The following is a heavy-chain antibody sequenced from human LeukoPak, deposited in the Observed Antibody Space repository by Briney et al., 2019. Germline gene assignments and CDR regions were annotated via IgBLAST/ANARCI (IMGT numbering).Heavy chain of an antibody. J-gene: IGHJ6*02. D-gene: IGHD2-2*02. CDR1: GFTFSSYA. Sequence: GGSLRLSCAASGFTFSSYAMHWVRQAPGKGLEWVAVISYDGSNKYYADSVKGRFTISRDNSKNTLYLQMNSLRAEDTAVYYCARERGYIVVVPAAIYGMDVWGQGTTVTVSS. CDR2: ISYDGSNK. V-gene: IGHV3-30-3*01. CDR3: ARERGYIVVVPAAIYGMDV.